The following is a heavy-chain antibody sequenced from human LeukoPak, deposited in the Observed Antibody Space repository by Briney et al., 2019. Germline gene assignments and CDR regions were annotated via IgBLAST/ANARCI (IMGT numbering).Heavy chain of an antibody. V-gene: IGHV3-48*03. D-gene: IGHD2-8*01. CDR1: GFTFSSYA. J-gene: IGHJ3*02. CDR3: AREDTGVAFDI. Sequence: PGGSLRLSCAASGFTFSSYAMSWVRQAPGKGLEWVSYISGSGIKHYADSVKGRFTISRDNAKNSLYLQMNSLRVEDTAVYYCAREDTGVAFDIWGQGTTVTV. CDR2: ISGSGIK.